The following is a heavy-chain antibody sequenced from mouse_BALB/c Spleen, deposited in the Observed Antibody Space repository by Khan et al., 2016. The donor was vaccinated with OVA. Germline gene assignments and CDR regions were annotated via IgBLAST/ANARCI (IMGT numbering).Heavy chain of an antibody. J-gene: IGHJ4*01. CDR2: INTFTGEP. D-gene: IGHD2-12*01. V-gene: IGHV9-3-1*01. CDR3: ARPPYFSYSLDH. CDR1: GYTFTNYG. Sequence: QIQLVQSGPEMKKPGETVKISCKASGYTFTNYGMNWVKQSPGKALKWMGWINTFTGEPTYADDFKGRFAFSLETSASPASLQINNLKNEDTATYFCARPPYFSYSLDHWGQGTSVTVSS.